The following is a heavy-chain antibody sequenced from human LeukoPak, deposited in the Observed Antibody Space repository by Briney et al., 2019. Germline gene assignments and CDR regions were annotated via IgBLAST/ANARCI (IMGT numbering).Heavy chain of an antibody. D-gene: IGHD3-22*01. V-gene: IGHV3-23*01. Sequence: GGSLRLSCAASGFTFSDFYMSWVRQAPGKGLEWVSAISGSGGSTYYADSVKGRFTISRDNSKNTLYLQMNSLRAEDTAVYYCAKAFRAAYYYDSSGDNWGQGTLVTVSS. CDR1: GFTFSDFY. CDR3: AKAFRAAYYYDSSGDN. J-gene: IGHJ4*02. CDR2: ISGSGGST.